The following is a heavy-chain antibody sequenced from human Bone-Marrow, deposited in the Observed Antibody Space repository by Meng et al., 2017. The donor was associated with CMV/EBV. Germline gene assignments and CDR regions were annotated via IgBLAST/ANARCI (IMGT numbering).Heavy chain of an antibody. CDR1: GFTFSSYS. J-gene: IGHJ6*02. Sequence: GESLKISCAASGFTFSSYSMNWVRQAPGKGLEWVSSISSSSSYIYYADSVKGRFTISRDNAKNSLYLQMNSLRAEDTAVYYCARTIGDIVVVPAAMEVYYYYGMDVWAQGTTDTVSS. CDR3: ARTIGDIVVVPAAMEVYYYYGMDV. V-gene: IGHV3-21*01. D-gene: IGHD2-2*01. CDR2: ISSSSSYI.